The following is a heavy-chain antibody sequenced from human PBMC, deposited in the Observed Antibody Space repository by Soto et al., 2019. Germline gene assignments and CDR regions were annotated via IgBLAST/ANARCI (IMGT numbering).Heavy chain of an antibody. Sequence: GASVKVSCKASGGTFSSYAISWVRQAPGQGLEWMGGIIPIFGTANYAQKFQGRVTITADESTSTAYMELSSLRSEDTAVYYCARRPAPCSGGSIYSPEPYYYGMDVWGQGTTVTFSS. J-gene: IGHJ6*02. D-gene: IGHD2-15*01. CDR3: ARRPAPCSGGSIYSPEPYYYGMDV. CDR2: IIPIFGTA. V-gene: IGHV1-69*13. CDR1: GGTFSSYA.